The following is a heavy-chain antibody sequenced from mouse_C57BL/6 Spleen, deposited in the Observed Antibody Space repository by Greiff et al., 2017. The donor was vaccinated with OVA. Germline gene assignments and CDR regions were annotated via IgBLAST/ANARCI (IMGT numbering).Heavy chain of an antibody. Sequence: QVHVKQSGPELVKPGASVKISCKASGYAFSSSWMNWVKQRPGKGLEWIGRIYPGDGDTNYNGKFKGKATLTADKSSSTAYMQLSSLTSEDSAVYFCAADYYGSSPRFAYWGQGTLVTVSA. CDR2: IYPGDGDT. CDR1: GYAFSSSW. CDR3: AADYYGSSPRFAY. J-gene: IGHJ3*01. D-gene: IGHD1-1*01. V-gene: IGHV1-82*01.